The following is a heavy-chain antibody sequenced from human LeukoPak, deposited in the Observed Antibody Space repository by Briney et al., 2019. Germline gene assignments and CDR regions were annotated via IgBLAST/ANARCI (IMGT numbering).Heavy chain of an antibody. J-gene: IGHJ6*03. CDR3: ARESPVVVIYYYYMDV. CDR1: GFTFSDYY. CDR2: ISSSGSTI. Sequence: GGSLRLSCAASGFTFSDYYMSWIRQAPGKGLEWVSYISSSGSTIYYADSVKGRLTISRDNAKNSLYLQMNSLRAEDTAVYYCARESPVVVIYYYYMDVWGKGTTVTVSS. D-gene: IGHD3-22*01. V-gene: IGHV3-11*04.